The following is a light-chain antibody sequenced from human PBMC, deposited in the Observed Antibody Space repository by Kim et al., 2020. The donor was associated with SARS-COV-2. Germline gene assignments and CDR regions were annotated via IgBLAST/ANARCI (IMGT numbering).Light chain of an antibody. Sequence: QSVLTQPPSVSAAPGQKVTISCSGSSSNIGNNYVSWYQQLPGTAPKLLIYDNNQRPSGIPDRFSGSKSGTSATLGITGLQTGDEADYDCGTWDGSLSSVVLGGGTQLTVL. J-gene: IGLJ3*02. CDR3: GTWDGSLSSVV. CDR1: SSNIGNNY. CDR2: DNN. V-gene: IGLV1-51*01.